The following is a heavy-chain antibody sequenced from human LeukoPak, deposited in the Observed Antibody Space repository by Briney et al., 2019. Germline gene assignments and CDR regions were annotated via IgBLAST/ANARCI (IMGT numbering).Heavy chain of an antibody. D-gene: IGHD3-10*01. CDR3: ARGRSNYYYGSGSYLWY. CDR1: GYTFTNFY. V-gene: IGHV1-46*01. J-gene: IGHJ4*02. Sequence: GASVKVYCKASGYTFTNFYMHWVRQVPGQGLEWMGIINPRGGSASSAQKFQGRVTLTRDTSTSTVYMELSSLRSEDTAVYYCARGRSNYYYGSGSYLWYWGQGTLVTVSS. CDR2: INPRGGSA.